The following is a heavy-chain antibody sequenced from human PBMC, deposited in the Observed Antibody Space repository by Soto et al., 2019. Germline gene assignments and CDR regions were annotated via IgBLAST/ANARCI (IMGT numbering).Heavy chain of an antibody. J-gene: IGHJ6*02. CDR1: GGSISSYY. D-gene: IGHD3-10*02. CDR2: IYYSGNT. Sequence: PSETLSLTCTVSGGSISSYYGGWFRQPPGKGLEWMGYIYYSGNTTCHPSLKSRVTISVDTSKNEFSLKMSSVTAADTVVYYCARMFVSRNYSYYGMDVWGRGTTVTVSS. CDR3: ARMFVSRNYSYYGMDV. V-gene: IGHV4-59*08.